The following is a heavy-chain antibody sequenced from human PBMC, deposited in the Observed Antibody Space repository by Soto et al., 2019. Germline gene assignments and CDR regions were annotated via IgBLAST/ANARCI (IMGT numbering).Heavy chain of an antibody. Sequence: QVQLVESGGGVVQPGRSLRLSCAASGFTFSSYGMHWVRQAPGKGLEWVAVISYDGSNKYYADSVKGRLTISRDNSKNTLYLQMNSLRAEDTAVYYCATTVAGTMLAAFDYRGQGTLVTVSS. J-gene: IGHJ4*02. CDR1: GFTFSSYG. D-gene: IGHD6-19*01. CDR2: ISYDGSNK. CDR3: ATTVAGTMLAAFDY. V-gene: IGHV3-30*03.